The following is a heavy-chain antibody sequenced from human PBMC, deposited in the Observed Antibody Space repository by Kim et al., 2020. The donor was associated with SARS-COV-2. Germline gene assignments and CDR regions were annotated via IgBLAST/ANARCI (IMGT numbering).Heavy chain of an antibody. CDR2: T. CDR3: ALGSSSSGGYY. J-gene: IGHJ4*02. Sequence: TSYADSVKGRFTISRDNAKNTLYLQMNSLRAEDTAVYYCALGSSSSGGYYWGQGTLVTVSS. V-gene: IGHV3-74*01. D-gene: IGHD6-6*01.